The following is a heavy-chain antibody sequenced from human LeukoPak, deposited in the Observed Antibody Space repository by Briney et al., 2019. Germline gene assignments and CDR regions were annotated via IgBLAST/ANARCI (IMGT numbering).Heavy chain of an antibody. Sequence: ASVRVSCKASGYTFTSYDINWVRQATGQGLEWMGWMNPNSGNTGYAQKFQGRVTMTRNTSISTAYMELSSLRSEDTAVYYCARWVVAAGFDYWGQGTLVAVSS. D-gene: IGHD2-15*01. CDR1: GYTFTSYD. V-gene: IGHV1-8*01. CDR3: ARWVVAAGFDY. CDR2: MNPNSGNT. J-gene: IGHJ4*02.